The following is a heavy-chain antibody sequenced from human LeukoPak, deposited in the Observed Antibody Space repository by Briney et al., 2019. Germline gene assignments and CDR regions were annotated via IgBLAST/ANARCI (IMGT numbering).Heavy chain of an antibody. Sequence: SETLSLTCTVSGYSIGSGYYWGWIRQPPGKGLEWIGSIYHSGSTYYNPSLKSRVTISVDTSKNQFSLRLSSVTAADTAVYYCARGRTEDVVDAFDIWGQGTMVTVSS. J-gene: IGHJ3*02. V-gene: IGHV4-38-2*02. CDR2: IYHSGST. CDR3: ARGRTEDVVDAFDI. CDR1: GYSIGSGYY. D-gene: IGHD2-21*01.